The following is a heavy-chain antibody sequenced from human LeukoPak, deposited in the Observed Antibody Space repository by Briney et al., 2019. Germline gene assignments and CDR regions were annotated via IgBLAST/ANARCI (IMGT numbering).Heavy chain of an antibody. CDR2: IDASGSYT. Sequence: GGSLKISCKGSGYSFPSYWITWVRQMPGKGLEWMGTIDASGSYTSYSPSFQGHVTFSADKSISTAYLQWRSLRASDTAMYYCARQGYSSASRPDFWGQGTLVTVSS. V-gene: IGHV5-10-1*01. J-gene: IGHJ4*02. D-gene: IGHD6-6*01. CDR3: ARQGYSSASRPDF. CDR1: GYSFPSYW.